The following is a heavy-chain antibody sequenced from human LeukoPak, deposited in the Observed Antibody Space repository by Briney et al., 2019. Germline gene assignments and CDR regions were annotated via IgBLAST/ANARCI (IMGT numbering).Heavy chain of an antibody. V-gene: IGHV4-39*01. D-gene: IGHD3-22*01. CDR1: GGSISSSYY. J-gene: IGHJ4*02. Sequence: SGTLSLTCAVSGGSISSSYYWSWIRQPPGKGLEWIGSIYYSGSTYYNPSLKSRVTISVDTSKNQISLKLSSVTAADTAVYYCAEYYDSSGYDYWGQGTLVTVSS. CDR2: IYYSGST. CDR3: AEYYDSSGYDY.